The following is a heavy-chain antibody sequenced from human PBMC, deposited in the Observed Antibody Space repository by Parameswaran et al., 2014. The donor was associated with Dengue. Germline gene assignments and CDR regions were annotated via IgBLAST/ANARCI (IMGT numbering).Heavy chain of an antibody. J-gene: IGHJ1*01. V-gene: IGHV3-23*01. CDR2: ISGSGGST. D-gene: IGHD3-3*01. CDR3: AKGILEWLLNEYFQH. Sequence: RWIRQPPGKGLEWVSAISGSGGSTYYADSVKGRFTISRDNSKNTLYLQMNSLRAEDTAVYYCAKGILEWLLNEYFQHWGQGTLVTVSS.